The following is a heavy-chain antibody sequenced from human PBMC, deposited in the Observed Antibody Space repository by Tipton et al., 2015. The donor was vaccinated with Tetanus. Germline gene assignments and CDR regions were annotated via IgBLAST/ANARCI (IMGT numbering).Heavy chain of an antibody. Sequence: TLSLTCIVSGGSISGYYWSWIRQAPGKGLEWIGFINYSGNTYYNPSLKSRVTISLDTSKKQFSLKLTSVTAADPAVYYCARERAGGNPGHFDFWGQGALVTVSS. CDR3: ARERAGGNPGHFDF. V-gene: IGHV4-59*01. CDR1: GGSISGYY. J-gene: IGHJ4*02. CDR2: INYSGNT. D-gene: IGHD4-23*01.